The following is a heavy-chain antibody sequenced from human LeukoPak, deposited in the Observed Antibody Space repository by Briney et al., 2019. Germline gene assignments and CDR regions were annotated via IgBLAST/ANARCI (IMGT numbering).Heavy chain of an antibody. V-gene: IGHV1-58*02. CDR2: IVVGSGNT. J-gene: IGHJ1*01. D-gene: IGHD3-10*01. CDR3: ARDRGASPEYFHY. CDR1: GFTFTSSA. Sequence: ASVKVSCKASGFTFTSSAMQWVRQARGQRLEWIGWIVVGSGNTNYAQKFQERVTITRDMSTSTAYMELSSLRSEDTAVYYCARDRGASPEYFHYWGQGTLVTVSS.